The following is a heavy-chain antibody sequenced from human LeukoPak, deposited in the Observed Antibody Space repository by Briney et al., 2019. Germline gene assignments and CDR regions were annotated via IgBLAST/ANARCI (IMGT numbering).Heavy chain of an antibody. CDR1: GFTFSSYG. CDR3: ARGEIAAAGPFDY. V-gene: IGHV3-23*01. CDR2: ISGSGGST. D-gene: IGHD6-13*01. Sequence: TGGSLRLSCAASGFTFSSYGMSWVRQAPGKGLEWVSAISGSGGSTYYADSVRGRFTISRDNSKNTLYLQMNSLRAEDTAVYYCARGEIAAAGPFDYWGQGTLVTVSS. J-gene: IGHJ4*02.